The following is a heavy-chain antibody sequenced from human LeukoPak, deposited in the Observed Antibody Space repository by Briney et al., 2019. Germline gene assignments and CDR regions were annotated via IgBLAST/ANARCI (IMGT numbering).Heavy chain of an antibody. CDR1: GGSISSYY. V-gene: IGHV4-59*04. CDR2: IYYSGST. J-gene: IGHJ4*02. Sequence: SETLSLTCTVSGGSISSYYWSWIRQPPGKGLEWIGYIYYSGSTYYNASLQSRVTISIDTSKNRFSLRLSSVTAADTAMYFCAKSGGYGLIDYWGQGTLVTVSS. D-gene: IGHD1-26*01. CDR3: AKSGGYGLIDY.